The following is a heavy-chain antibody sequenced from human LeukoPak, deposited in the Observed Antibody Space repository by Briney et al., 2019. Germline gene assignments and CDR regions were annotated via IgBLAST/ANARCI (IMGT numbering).Heavy chain of an antibody. CDR3: ARSPWGYYYYYYMDV. J-gene: IGHJ6*03. Sequence: ASVKVSRKASGGTFRNYAISWVRQAPGQGLEWMGGIIPIFGTANYAQKFQGRVTITADKSTSTAYMELSSLRSEDTAVYYCARSPWGYYYYYYMDVWGKGTTVTVSS. D-gene: IGHD3-16*01. CDR2: IIPIFGTA. CDR1: GGTFRNYA. V-gene: IGHV1-69*06.